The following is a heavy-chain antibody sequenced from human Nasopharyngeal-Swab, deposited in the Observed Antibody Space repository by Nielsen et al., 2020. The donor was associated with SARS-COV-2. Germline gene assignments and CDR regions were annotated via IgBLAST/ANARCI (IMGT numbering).Heavy chain of an antibody. Sequence: SVKACKASGGTFSSYAISWVRQAPGQGLEWMGGIIPIFGTANYAQKFQGRVTITADESTSTAYMELSSLRSEDTAVYYCARGGSGWPYHYFDYWGQGTLVTVSS. J-gene: IGHJ4*02. V-gene: IGHV1-69*13. CDR3: ARGGSGWPYHYFDY. D-gene: IGHD6-19*01. CDR2: IIPIFGTA. CDR1: GGTFSSYA.